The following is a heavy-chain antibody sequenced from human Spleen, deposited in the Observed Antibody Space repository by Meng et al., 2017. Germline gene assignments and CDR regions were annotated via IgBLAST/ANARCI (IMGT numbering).Heavy chain of an antibody. CDR3: ARGQPITMVRGVKTRYYYYGLDV. V-gene: IGHV4-34*01. D-gene: IGHD3-10*01. Sequence: SETLSLTCAVYGGSFSGYNWSWIRQPPGKGLEWIAEINHNGSTNYNPSLKSRVTISVDTPKNQFSLQLTSVTAADTAMYYCARGQPITMVRGVKTRYYYYGLDVWGQGTTVTVSS. CDR2: INHNGST. J-gene: IGHJ6*02. CDR1: GGSFSGYN.